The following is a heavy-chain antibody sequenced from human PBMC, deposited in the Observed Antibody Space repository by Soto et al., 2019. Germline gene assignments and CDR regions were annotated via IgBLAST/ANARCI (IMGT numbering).Heavy chain of an antibody. CDR3: TRGPRSTSTGTGAF. V-gene: IGHV3-74*01. CDR2: INDDGIST. Sequence: EVQLVESGGGLVQPGGSLRLSCAASGFTFSMYWMHWVRQVPGKAPEWVSRINDDGISTNYADSVKGRFTISRDNAKNTLYLQMNALRVEDTAVYYCTRGPRSTSTGTGAFWGQGTLVTVSS. D-gene: IGHD1-1*01. CDR1: GFTFSMYW. J-gene: IGHJ4*02.